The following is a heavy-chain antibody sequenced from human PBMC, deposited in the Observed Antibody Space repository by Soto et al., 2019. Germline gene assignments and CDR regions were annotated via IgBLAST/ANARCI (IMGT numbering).Heavy chain of an antibody. D-gene: IGHD3-10*01. CDR1: GYTFTSYG. Sequence: QVQLVQSGAEVKKPGASVKVSCKASGYTFTSYGISWVRQAPGQGLEWMGWISAYIGNTNYAQKLQGRVTMTTDTSTSTAYMELRSLRSDDTAVYYCARDSSRFWYYYGSGSSNIYYYYMDVWGKGTTVTVSS. CDR3: ARDSSRFWYYYGSGSSNIYYYYMDV. V-gene: IGHV1-18*01. J-gene: IGHJ6*03. CDR2: ISAYIGNT.